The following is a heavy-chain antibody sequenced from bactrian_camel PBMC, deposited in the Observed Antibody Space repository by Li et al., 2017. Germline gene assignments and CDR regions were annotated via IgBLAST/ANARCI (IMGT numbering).Heavy chain of an antibody. CDR1: GFTFSRYA. V-gene: IGHV3S31*01. Sequence: VQLVESGGGSVQAGGSLRLDREASGFTFSRYAMTWVRQAPGKGLEWVSAVNRGGGSAYYADSVKGRFTISRDNAKNTLYLQLNSLKTEDTAMYYCAKDRSSAPDIVAVTAADYWGQGTQVTVS. CDR2: VNRGGGSA. CDR3: AKDRSSAPDIVAVTAADY. D-gene: IGHD2*01. J-gene: IGHJ4*01.